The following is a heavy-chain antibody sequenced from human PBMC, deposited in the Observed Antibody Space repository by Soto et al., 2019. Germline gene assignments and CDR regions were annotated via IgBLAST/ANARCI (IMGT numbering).Heavy chain of an antibody. D-gene: IGHD3-10*01. CDR2: VSPPFRTS. Sequence: QVQLVQSGAEVKKPGSSVKVSCKTSGVSFNNNGIGWVRQAPGHGLEWMGGVSPPFRTSNYARKFQGRIAITADASTGTVNMELSSLTSDDTAQYYAARVLYYGSGSYSPYGMDVWGQGTTVTVSS. J-gene: IGHJ6*02. CDR1: GVSFNNNG. CDR3: ARVLYYGSGSYSPYGMDV. V-gene: IGHV1-69*01.